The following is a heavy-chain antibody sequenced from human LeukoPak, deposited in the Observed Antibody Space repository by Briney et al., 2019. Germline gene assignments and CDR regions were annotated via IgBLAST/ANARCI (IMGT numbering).Heavy chain of an antibody. D-gene: IGHD6-19*01. J-gene: IGHJ4*02. CDR1: GFTFSSYS. CDR2: ISSSSSYI. CDR3: ASGLAVAGGRDY. V-gene: IGHV3-21*04. Sequence: GGSLRLSCAASGFTFSSYSMNWVRQAPGKGLEWVSSISSSSSYIYYADSVKGRFTISRDNAKNSLYLQMNSLRAEDTALYYCASGLAVAGGRDYWGQGTLVTVSS.